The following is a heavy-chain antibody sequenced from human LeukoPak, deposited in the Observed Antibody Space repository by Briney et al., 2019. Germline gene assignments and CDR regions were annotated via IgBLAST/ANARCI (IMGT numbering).Heavy chain of an antibody. CDR2: ISWDGGST. Sequence: PGGSLRLSCAASGFTFDDYTMHWVRQAPGKGLEWVSLISWDGGSTYYADSVKGRFTISKDNSKNSLYLQMNSLRTEDTASYYCAKADLYDSSGYFSQPDYWGQGTLVTVSS. V-gene: IGHV3-43*01. CDR1: GFTFDDYT. CDR3: AKADLYDSSGYFSQPDY. D-gene: IGHD3-22*01. J-gene: IGHJ4*02.